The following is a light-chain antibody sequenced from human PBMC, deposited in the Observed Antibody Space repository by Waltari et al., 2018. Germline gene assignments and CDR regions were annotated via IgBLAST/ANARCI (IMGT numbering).Light chain of an antibody. CDR2: GNT. Sequence: SVLTQPPSVSGTPGQRVTISCTGSRSDIGTVYDFHWYQQLPGTAPKLLIYGNTNRPSGVPDRFSGSKSGPSASLAITGLQAEDEADYYCQSYDSSLSTSVFGGGTKLTVL. CDR3: QSYDSSLSTSV. V-gene: IGLV1-40*01. CDR1: RSDIGTVYD. J-gene: IGLJ2*01.